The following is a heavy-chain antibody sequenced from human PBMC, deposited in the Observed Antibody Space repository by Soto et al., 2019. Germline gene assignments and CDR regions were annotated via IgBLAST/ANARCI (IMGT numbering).Heavy chain of an antibody. Sequence: QVQLLQSGAEVKKPGSSLKVSCKASGATFSSFAFSWVRQAPGQGLEWMGVIIPIFDTIKFARKFQGRVTLTADESTGTAYMEPDRLTSEDTAVLYCASPPTWSGYYIAFDYWGQGTLVIVSS. CDR3: ASPPTWSGYYIAFDY. CDR2: IIPIFDTI. V-gene: IGHV1-69*01. CDR1: GATFSSFA. J-gene: IGHJ4*02. D-gene: IGHD3-3*01.